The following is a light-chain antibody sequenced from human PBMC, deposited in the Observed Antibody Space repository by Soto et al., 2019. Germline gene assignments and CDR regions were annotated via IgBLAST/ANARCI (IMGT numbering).Light chain of an antibody. CDR1: SSDVGGYHY. J-gene: IGLJ2*01. CDR3: CSYAGSYTLV. V-gene: IGLV2-11*01. CDR2: DVN. Sequence: QSVLTQPRSVSGSPGQSVTLSCTGTSSDVGGYHYVSWYQHHPGKAPKIIIYDVNKRPPGVPDRFSGSKSGNTASLTISGLQTEDGADYYCCSYAGSYTLVFGGGTKLTVL.